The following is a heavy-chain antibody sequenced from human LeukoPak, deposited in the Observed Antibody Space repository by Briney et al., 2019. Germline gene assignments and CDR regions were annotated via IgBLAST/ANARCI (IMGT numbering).Heavy chain of an antibody. CDR2: IYSGGST. CDR3: AKGTSIAALGDY. J-gene: IGHJ4*02. V-gene: IGHV3-53*05. Sequence: AGGSLRLSCAASGFTVSSNYMSWVRQAPGKGLEWVSVIYSGGSTYYADSVKGRFTISRDNSKNTLYLQMNSLRAEDTAVYYCAKGTSIAALGDYWGQGTLVTVSS. CDR1: GFTVSSNY. D-gene: IGHD6-6*01.